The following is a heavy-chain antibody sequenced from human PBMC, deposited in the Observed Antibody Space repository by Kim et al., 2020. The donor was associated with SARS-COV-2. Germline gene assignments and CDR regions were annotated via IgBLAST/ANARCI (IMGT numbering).Heavy chain of an antibody. J-gene: IGHJ6*01. V-gene: IGHV4-34*01. CDR1: GGSFSGYY. D-gene: IGHD2-2*01. Sequence: SETLSLTCAVYGGSFSGYYWSWIRQPPGKGLEWIGEINHSGSTNYNPSLKSRVTISVDTSKNQFSLKLGSVTAADTAVYYCARGRYCSSTSCSDYYYGM. CDR3: ARGRYCSSTSCSDYYYGM. CDR2: INHSGST.